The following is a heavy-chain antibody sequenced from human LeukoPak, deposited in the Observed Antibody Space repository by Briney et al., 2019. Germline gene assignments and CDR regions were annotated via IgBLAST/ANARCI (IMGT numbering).Heavy chain of an antibody. CDR2: IYYSWCT. D-gene: IGHD3-3*01. CDR1: GGSISSYY. CDR3: ARVRLYYDFWSGYYRYDAFDI. V-gene: IGHV4-59*08. Sequence: PSETLSLTCTVSGGSISSYYGSWIRQPPGKGLEGMGYIYYSWCTNYNPSLKSRVTISVDTSKIQFSLKLSSVTAADTAVYYCARVRLYYDFWSGYYRYDAFDIWGQGTMVTVSS. J-gene: IGHJ3*02.